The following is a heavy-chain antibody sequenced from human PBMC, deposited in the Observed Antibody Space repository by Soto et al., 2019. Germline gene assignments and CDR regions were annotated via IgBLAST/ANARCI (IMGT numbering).Heavy chain of an antibody. CDR3: AKDGASGSYPPYYYFGMDV. V-gene: IGHV3-23*01. CDR1: GFTFSSYA. CDR2: ISGSGGNA. D-gene: IGHD1-26*01. Sequence: GGSLRLSCAASGFTFSSYAMSWVRQAPGKGLEWVSTISGSGGNAYYADSVKGRFSISRDNSKNTLRLQMNRLRADDTAVYYCAKDGASGSYPPYYYFGMDVWGQGTTVTVSS. J-gene: IGHJ6*02.